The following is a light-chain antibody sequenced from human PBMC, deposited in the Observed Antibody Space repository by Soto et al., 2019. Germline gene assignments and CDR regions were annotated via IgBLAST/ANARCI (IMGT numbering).Light chain of an antibody. CDR3: CSYAGSRTYV. J-gene: IGLJ1*01. CDR1: SSDVASYNL. CDR2: EGS. V-gene: IGLV2-23*01. Sequence: LAQPASVSGSPGQSITISCTGTSSDVASYNLVSWYQQHPGKAPKFLIYEGSKRPSGISSRFSGSKSGNTASLTISGLQPEDEADYYCCSYAGSRTYVFGTGTKVTVL.